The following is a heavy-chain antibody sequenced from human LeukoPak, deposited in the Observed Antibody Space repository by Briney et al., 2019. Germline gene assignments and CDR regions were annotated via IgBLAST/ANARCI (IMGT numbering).Heavy chain of an antibody. J-gene: IGHJ4*02. D-gene: IGHD3-10*01. V-gene: IGHV1-8*01. CDR3: ARGLPSDASDY. CDR1: GYTFTSYG. CDR2: MNPNSENT. Sequence: GASVKVSCKASGYTFTSYGINWVRQATGQGLEWMGWMNPNSENTGYAQKFQGRVTMTRNTSISTAYMELSSLRYEDTAVYYCARGLPSDASDYWGQGTLVTVSS.